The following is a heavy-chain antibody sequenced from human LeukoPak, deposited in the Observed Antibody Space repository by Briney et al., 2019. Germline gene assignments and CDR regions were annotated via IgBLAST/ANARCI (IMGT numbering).Heavy chain of an antibody. CDR1: GFTFSSYS. Sequence: GGSLRLSCAASGFTFSSYSMNWVRQAPGKGLEWVSYISSSSSTIYYADSVKGRFTISRDNAKNSLYLQMNSLRAEDTAVYYCARDKGSYDSSGYYTLFDYWGQGTLVTVSS. V-gene: IGHV3-48*04. CDR3: ARDKGSYDSSGYYTLFDY. J-gene: IGHJ4*02. D-gene: IGHD3-22*01. CDR2: ISSSSSTI.